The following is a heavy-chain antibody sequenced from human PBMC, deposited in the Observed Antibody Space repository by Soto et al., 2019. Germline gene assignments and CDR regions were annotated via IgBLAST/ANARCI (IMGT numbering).Heavy chain of an antibody. CDR3: AKGECSSTSCYNHRVVGYYMDV. Sequence: WGSLRLSCAASGFTFSSYAMSWVRQAPGKGLEWVSAISGSGGSTYYADSVKGRFTISRDNSKNTLYLQMNSLRAEDTAVYYCAKGECSSTSCYNHRVVGYYMDVWGKGTTVTVSS. V-gene: IGHV3-23*01. CDR2: ISGSGGST. CDR1: GFTFSSYA. J-gene: IGHJ6*03. D-gene: IGHD2-2*02.